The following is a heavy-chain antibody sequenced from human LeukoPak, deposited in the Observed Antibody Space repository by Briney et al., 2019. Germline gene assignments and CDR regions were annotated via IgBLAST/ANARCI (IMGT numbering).Heavy chain of an antibody. CDR1: GGSISSSSYY. Sequence: SETLSLTCTVSGGSISSSSYYWGWIRQPPGKGLEWIGSIYYSGSTYYNPSLKSRVTISVDTSKNQFSLKLSSVTAADTAVYYCARQGWEVAARYYYYYYMDVWGKGTRVTVSS. D-gene: IGHD2-15*01. CDR2: IYYSGST. J-gene: IGHJ6*03. V-gene: IGHV4-39*01. CDR3: ARQGWEVAARYYYYYYMDV.